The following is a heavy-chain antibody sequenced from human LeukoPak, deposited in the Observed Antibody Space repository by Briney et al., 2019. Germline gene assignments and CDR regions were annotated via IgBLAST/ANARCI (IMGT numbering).Heavy chain of an antibody. Sequence: SVKVSCKASGGTFSSYAISWVRQAPGQGLEWMGGIIPIFGTANYAQKFQGRVTITTDESTSTAYMELSSLRSEDTAVYYCARLGYCSSTSCVIIDYWGQGTLVTVSS. CDR3: ARLGYCSSTSCVIIDY. CDR1: GGTFSSYA. CDR2: IIPIFGTA. V-gene: IGHV1-69*05. J-gene: IGHJ4*02. D-gene: IGHD2-2*01.